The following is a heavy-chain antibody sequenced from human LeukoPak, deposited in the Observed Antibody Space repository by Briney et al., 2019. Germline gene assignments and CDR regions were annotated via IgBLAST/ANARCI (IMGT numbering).Heavy chain of an antibody. V-gene: IGHV4-39*07. J-gene: IGHJ4*02. D-gene: IGHD6-19*01. CDR2: IYHSGST. CDR3: ARTLSGYSSGWYHGY. Sequence: SETLSLTCTVSGGSISSYYWGWIRQPPGKGLEWLGSIYHSGSTYYNPSLKSRVTISVDKSKNQFSLKLSSVTAADTAVYYCARTLSGYSSGWYHGYWGQGTLVTVSS. CDR1: GGSISSYY.